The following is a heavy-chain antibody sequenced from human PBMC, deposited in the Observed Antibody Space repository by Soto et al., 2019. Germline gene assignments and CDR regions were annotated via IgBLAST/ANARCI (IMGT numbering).Heavy chain of an antibody. CDR2: MNPNSGNT. CDR3: ARWPDGYYYYGMDV. V-gene: IGHV1-8*01. D-gene: IGHD5-12*01. J-gene: IGHJ6*02. Sequence: QVQLVQSGAEVKKPGASVKVSCKASGYTFTSYDINWVRQATGQGLEWMGWMNPNSGNTGYAQKFQGRVTMTRNTSISTAYMELSSPRSEDAAGYYWARWPDGYYYYGMDVWGQGTTVTVSS. CDR1: GYTFTSYD.